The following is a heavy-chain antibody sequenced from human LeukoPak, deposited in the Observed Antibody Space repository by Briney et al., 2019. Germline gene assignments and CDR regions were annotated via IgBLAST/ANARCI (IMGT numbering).Heavy chain of an antibody. J-gene: IGHJ4*02. D-gene: IGHD4-23*01. CDR1: GFTLSSYW. CDR2: IKQDGSEK. Sequence: GGSLRLSCAAAGFTLSSYWMSWVRQAPGKGLEWVANIKQDGSEKYYVESVTGRFTISRDNGKNSLHLTMHSMTAEDTAVSYSAREPGRGSRWLGGTSYFDSWGQGTLVTVSS. CDR3: AREPGRGSRWLGGTSYFDS. V-gene: IGHV3-7*01.